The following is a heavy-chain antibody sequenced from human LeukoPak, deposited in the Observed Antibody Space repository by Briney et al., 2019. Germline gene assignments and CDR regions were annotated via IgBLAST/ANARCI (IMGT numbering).Heavy chain of an antibody. J-gene: IGHJ4*02. CDR3: ARRVSATGIDY. CDR2: ISSGGSFI. V-gene: IGHV3-21*01. D-gene: IGHD6-13*01. Sequence: GGSLRLSCAASGFTFSSYAMSWVRQAPGKGLGWVSSISSGGSFIFYADSVKGRFTISRDDAKNSLDLQMNSLRAEDTAIYYCARRVSATGIDYWGQGTLVTVSS. CDR1: GFTFSSYA.